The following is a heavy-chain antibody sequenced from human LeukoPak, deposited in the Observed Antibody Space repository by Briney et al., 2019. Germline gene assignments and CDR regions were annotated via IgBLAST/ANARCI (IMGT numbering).Heavy chain of an antibody. V-gene: IGHV4-31*11. J-gene: IGHJ5*02. D-gene: IGHD2-2*01. CDR2: IYYSGST. Sequence: SETLSLTCAVSGGSISSGGYYWSWIRQHPGKGLEWIGYIYYSGSTYYNPSLKSRVTISVDTSKNQFSLKLSSVTAADTAVYYCARAPLYCSSTSCYGNWFDPWGQGTLVTVSS. CDR1: GGSISSGGYY. CDR3: ARAPLYCSSTSCYGNWFDP.